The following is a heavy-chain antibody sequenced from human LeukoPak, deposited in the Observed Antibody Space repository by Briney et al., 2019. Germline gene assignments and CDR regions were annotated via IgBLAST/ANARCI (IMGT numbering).Heavy chain of an antibody. V-gene: IGHV4-59*01. CDR1: GGSISTFY. J-gene: IGHJ5*02. CDR3: AREIGGWHNWFDP. D-gene: IGHD6-19*01. CDR2: IYYSGSN. Sequence: SETLSLTCTVSGGSISTFYWSWIRQPPGKGLEWIGYIYYSGSNNYNPLLKSRVTMSVDTSKNQFSLKLSSMTTADTAVYYCAREIGGWHNWFDPWGQGTLVTVSS.